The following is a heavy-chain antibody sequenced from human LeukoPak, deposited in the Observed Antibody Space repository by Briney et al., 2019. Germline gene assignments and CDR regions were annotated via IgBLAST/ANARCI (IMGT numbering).Heavy chain of an antibody. CDR3: ARGVYTYGHYYYGMDV. Sequence: SETLSLTCTVSGGSISSGDSYWNWIRQPPGKGLEWIGYIYYTGSTYYNPSLKSRVTISVDTSKNQFSLKLSSVTAADTAVYYCARGVYTYGHYYYGMDVWGQGTTVTVSS. J-gene: IGHJ6*02. CDR2: IYYTGST. D-gene: IGHD5-18*01. V-gene: IGHV4-30-4*01. CDR1: GGSISSGDSY.